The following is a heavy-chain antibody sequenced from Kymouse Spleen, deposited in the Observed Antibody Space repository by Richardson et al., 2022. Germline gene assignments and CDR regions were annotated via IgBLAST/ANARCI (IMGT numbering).Heavy chain of an antibody. V-gene: IGHV1-69*05. CDR1: GGTFSSYA. CDR3: ATYYDILTGYYNVDYYYYGMDV. Sequence: QVQLVQSGAEVKKPGSSVKVSCKASGGTFSSYAISWVRQAPGQGLEWMGGIIPIFGTANYAQKFQGRVTITTDESTSTAYMELSSLRSEDTAVYYCATYYDILTGYYNVDYYYYGMDVWGQGTTVTVSS. D-gene: IGHD3-9*01. J-gene: IGHJ6*02. CDR2: IIPIFGTA.